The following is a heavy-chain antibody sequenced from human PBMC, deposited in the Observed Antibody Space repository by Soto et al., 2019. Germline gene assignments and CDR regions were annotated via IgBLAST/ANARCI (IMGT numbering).Heavy chain of an antibody. D-gene: IGHD3-10*01. V-gene: IGHV3-21*01. J-gene: IGHJ6*02. CDR1: GFTFSSYS. Sequence: GGSLRLSCAASGFTFSSYSMNWVRQAPGKGLEWVSSISSSSSYIYYADSVKGRFTISRDNAKNSLYLQMNSLRAEDTAVYYCARDSVLWFGELLSRDYYYYYGVDVWGQGTTVTVSS. CDR2: ISSSSSYI. CDR3: ARDSVLWFGELLSRDYYYYYGVDV.